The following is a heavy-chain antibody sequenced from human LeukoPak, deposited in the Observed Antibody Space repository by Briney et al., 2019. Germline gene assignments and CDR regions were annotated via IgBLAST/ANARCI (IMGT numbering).Heavy chain of an antibody. D-gene: IGHD3-10*01. CDR3: ARDQWNYYGSGSGENYNFDY. J-gene: IGHJ4*02. Sequence: ASVKVSCTASGYTFTSYGISWVRQAPGQGLEWMGWISAYNGNTNYAQKLQGRVTMTTDTSTSTAYMELRSLRSDDTAVYYCARDQWNYYGSGSGENYNFDYWGQGTLVTVSS. V-gene: IGHV1-18*04. CDR2: ISAYNGNT. CDR1: GYTFTSYG.